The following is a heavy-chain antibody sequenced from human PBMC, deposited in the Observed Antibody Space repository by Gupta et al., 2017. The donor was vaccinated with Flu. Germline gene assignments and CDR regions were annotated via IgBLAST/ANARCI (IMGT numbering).Heavy chain of an antibody. Sequence: HLQESGPGLVRTPGTLTLTFPVSGDSISSHNCWSWVRQHPGKGLEWIGEVLNSGKTTYNPAFKSRVTMSVDQSKNQFSMNLTVVTTADSAVYYCERHDIVERHYFDPWSQGTLVTVSS. CDR3: ERHDIVERHYFDP. CDR2: VLNSGKT. V-gene: IGHV4-4*03. J-gene: IGHJ4*02. CDR1: GDSISSHNC. D-gene: IGHD2-15*01.